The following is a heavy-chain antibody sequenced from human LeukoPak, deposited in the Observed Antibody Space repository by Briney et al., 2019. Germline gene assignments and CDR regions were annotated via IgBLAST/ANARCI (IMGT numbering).Heavy chain of an antibody. CDR3: AKDYYDSSGYLFDY. J-gene: IGHJ4*02. CDR1: GFTFSNYY. CDR2: ISSRSSNK. V-gene: IGHV3-11*04. D-gene: IGHD3-22*01. Sequence: GGSLRLSCAASGFTFSNYYMSWIRQAPGKGLVWVSYISSRSSNKEYADSVKGRFTISRDNSKNSLFLQMDSLRAEDTAVHYCAKDYYDSSGYLFDYWGQGTLVTVSS.